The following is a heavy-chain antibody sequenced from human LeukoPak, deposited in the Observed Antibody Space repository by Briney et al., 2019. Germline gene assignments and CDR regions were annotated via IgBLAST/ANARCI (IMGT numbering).Heavy chain of an antibody. Sequence: SETLSLTCTVSGGSISSGNYYWSWIRQPAGKGLEWIGRIYTSGGTNCNPSLESRVTILIDTPKNQFSLNLSSVTAADTAVYYCARDSHWGPFMDVWGKGTTVTISS. D-gene: IGHD7-27*01. J-gene: IGHJ6*03. V-gene: IGHV4-61*02. CDR1: GGSISSGNYY. CDR2: IYTSGGT. CDR3: ARDSHWGPFMDV.